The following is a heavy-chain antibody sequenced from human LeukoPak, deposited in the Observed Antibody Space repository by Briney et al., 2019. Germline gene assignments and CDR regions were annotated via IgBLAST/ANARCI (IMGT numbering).Heavy chain of an antibody. D-gene: IGHD3-3*01. J-gene: IGHJ4*02. Sequence: SETLSLTCSVSGASISDSYWTWIRQPPGKTLEWIGYIYYTGDNDYNPSLKSRVTMSVDTSKSHLSLKLTSVTAADTAVYYCARVVFWSGYWRIDYWGQGTLVTVSS. CDR1: GASISDSY. V-gene: IGHV4-59*08. CDR2: IYYTGDN. CDR3: ARVVFWSGYWRIDY.